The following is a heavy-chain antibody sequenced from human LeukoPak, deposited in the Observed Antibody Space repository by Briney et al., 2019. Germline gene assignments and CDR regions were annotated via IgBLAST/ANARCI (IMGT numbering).Heavy chain of an antibody. CDR2: ISGDAVTS. D-gene: IGHD3-22*01. J-gene: IGHJ3*02. V-gene: IGHV3-23*01. CDR1: GFTFKNYA. CDR3: ARRTYYYDSSGYFENAFDI. Sequence: HPGGSLRLSCAASGFTFKNYAMNWVRQSPGQGLEWVSTISGDAVTSWYADSVKGRFTVSRDNSKNIVFLQMNNLRAEDTAVYYCARRTYYYDSSGYFENAFDIWGQGTMVTVSS.